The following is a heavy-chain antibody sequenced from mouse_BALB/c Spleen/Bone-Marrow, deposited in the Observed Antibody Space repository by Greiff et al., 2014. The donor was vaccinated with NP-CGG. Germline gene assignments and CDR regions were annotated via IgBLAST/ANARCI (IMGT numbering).Heavy chain of an antibody. CDR1: GFTFSSYG. CDR3: SRRQSENYAMDY. Sequence: EVQGVESGGDLVKPGGSLKLSCAASGFTFSSYGFFWVRQTPDKRLEWVATISNGGTFTYYPDSVKGRFTISRDNAKNTLYLQMSTLKSEDTAMYYCSRRQSENYAMDYWGQGTSVTVSS. CDR2: ISNGGTFT. J-gene: IGHJ4*01. V-gene: IGHV5-6*01.